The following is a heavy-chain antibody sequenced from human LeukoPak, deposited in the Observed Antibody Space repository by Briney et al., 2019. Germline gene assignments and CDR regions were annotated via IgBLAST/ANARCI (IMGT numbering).Heavy chain of an antibody. CDR1: GGSISSGGYY. V-gene: IGHV4-30-2*01. CDR2: IYHSGST. Sequence: SQTLSLTCTVSGGSISSGGYYWSWIRQPPGKGLEWIGYIYHSGSTYYNPSLKSRVTISVDRSKNQFSLKLSSVTAADTAVYYCARSYDFWSGYYTGGYYYYMDVWGKGTTVTVSS. D-gene: IGHD3-3*01. CDR3: ARSYDFWSGYYTGGYYYYMDV. J-gene: IGHJ6*03.